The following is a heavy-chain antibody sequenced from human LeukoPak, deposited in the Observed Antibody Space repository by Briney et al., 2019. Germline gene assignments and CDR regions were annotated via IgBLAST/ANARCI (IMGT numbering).Heavy chain of an antibody. CDR2: IYPGDSET. CDR3: ARLDEDFYYDGSGYYF. Sequence: GESLKISCRGSGYRFTNYRIAWVRQMPGEGLEWMGIIYPGDSETTYSPSFQGQVTISADKSINTAYLQWSSLKTSDTAMYYCARLDEDFYYDGSGYYFWGQGTLVTVSS. J-gene: IGHJ4*02. V-gene: IGHV5-51*01. D-gene: IGHD3-22*01. CDR1: GYRFTNYR.